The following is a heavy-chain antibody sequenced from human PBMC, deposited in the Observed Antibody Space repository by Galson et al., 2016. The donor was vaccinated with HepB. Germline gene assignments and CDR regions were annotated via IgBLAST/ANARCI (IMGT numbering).Heavy chain of an antibody. D-gene: IGHD2-15*01. CDR3: AKEKNSGGSCYNY. Sequence: SLRLSCAASGFTFSSYAMSWVRQAPGKGLEWVSAISGSGGSTYYADSVKGRFTISRDNSKNTLDLQMNSLRAEDTAVYYCAKEKNSGGSCYNYWGQGTLVTVSS. CDR1: GFTFSSYA. V-gene: IGHV3-23*01. CDR2: ISGSGGST. J-gene: IGHJ4*02.